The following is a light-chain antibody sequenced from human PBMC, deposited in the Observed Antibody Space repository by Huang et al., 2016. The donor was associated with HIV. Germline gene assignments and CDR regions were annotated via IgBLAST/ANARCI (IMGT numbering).Light chain of an antibody. CDR1: QSVSDW. CDR2: KAS. CDR3: QQYSSYSSWT. V-gene: IGKV1-5*03. Sequence: IQMTQSPSTLSASVGDRVTITCRASQSVSDWLAWYQQRPGKAPDLLIYKASNLEDGVPLRFSGTGYGTEFTLIISSVQSDDTATHYCQQYSSYSSWTFGQGTRLQIK. J-gene: IGKJ2*02.